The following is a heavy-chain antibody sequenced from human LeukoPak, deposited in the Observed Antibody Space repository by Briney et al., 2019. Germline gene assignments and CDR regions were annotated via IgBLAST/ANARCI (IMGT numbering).Heavy chain of an antibody. V-gene: IGHV3-30*18. D-gene: IGHD6-13*01. CDR1: GFMFRSYG. Sequence: GGSLRLSCAASGFMFRSYGMHWVRQAPGKGLEWVAVISYDGTNKYYADSVKGRLTISRDNSKNTLYLQMHSLRGEDTAVYYCAKSTIAAVGKDYYYAMEAWGQGTTVTVSS. CDR2: ISYDGTNK. J-gene: IGHJ6*02. CDR3: AKSTIAAVGKDYYYAMEA.